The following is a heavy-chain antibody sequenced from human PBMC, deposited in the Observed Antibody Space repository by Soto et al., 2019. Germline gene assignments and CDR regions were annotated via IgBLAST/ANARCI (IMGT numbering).Heavy chain of an antibody. CDR3: ARAVTYYYDSSGYP. Sequence: QVQLQQWGAGLLKPSETLSLTCAVYGGSFSGYYWSGIRQPPGKGLEWIGEINHRGSTNYNPSLKSRVTISVDTSKNQFSLKLSSVTAADTAVYYCARAVTYYYDSSGYPWCQGTLVTVSS. V-gene: IGHV4-34*01. CDR2: INHRGST. D-gene: IGHD3-22*01. CDR1: GGSFSGYY. J-gene: IGHJ5*02.